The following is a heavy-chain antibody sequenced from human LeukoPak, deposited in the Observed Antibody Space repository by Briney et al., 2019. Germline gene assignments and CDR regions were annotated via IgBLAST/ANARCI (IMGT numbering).Heavy chain of an antibody. CDR2: IIPILGTT. D-gene: IGHD3/OR15-3a*01. Sequence: GASVTVSCKTSGGTFSSDAISWVRQAPGQGLQWMGGIIPILGTTNYAQKFQGRVMMTADKSPSTVYMELSGPRSGDTAVYYCARSSCGEFFDCHYNMDVWGKGTTVTVSS. CDR1: GGTFSSDA. J-gene: IGHJ6*04. V-gene: IGHV1-69*06. CDR3: ARSSCGEFFDCHYNMDV.